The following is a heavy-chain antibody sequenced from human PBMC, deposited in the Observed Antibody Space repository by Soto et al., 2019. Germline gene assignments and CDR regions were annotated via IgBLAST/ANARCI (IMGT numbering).Heavy chain of an antibody. D-gene: IGHD1-7*01. V-gene: IGHV4-61*01. J-gene: IGHJ5*02. CDR3: AGYNWNYYFDP. CDR2: IYHSGST. Sequence: LSLACTVSGGSVRDGIYYWAWLRQPPGKGLEWIGHIYHSGSTIYNPSLKSRVTISIDTSKSQFSLNLNSMTAADTAVYYCAGYNWNYYFDPWGQGTLVTVSS. CDR1: GGSVRDGIYY.